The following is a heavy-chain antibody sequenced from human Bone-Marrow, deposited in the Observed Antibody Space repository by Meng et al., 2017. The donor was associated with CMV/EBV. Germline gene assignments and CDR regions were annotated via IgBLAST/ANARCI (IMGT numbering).Heavy chain of an antibody. V-gene: IGHV4-34*01. CDR2: INHSGST. D-gene: IGHD3-10*01. CDR3: ARGLFRDLGELFYGWFDP. CDR1: GGSFSGYY. J-gene: IGHJ5*02. Sequence: QVQLQQGGAGPLKPSETLSLTCVVDGGSFSGYYWTWIRQPPGKGLEWIGDINHSGSTNYKASLKSRLNISVDTSKNQVSLKLNSVTAADTAVYYCARGLFRDLGELFYGWFDPWGQGTLVTVSS.